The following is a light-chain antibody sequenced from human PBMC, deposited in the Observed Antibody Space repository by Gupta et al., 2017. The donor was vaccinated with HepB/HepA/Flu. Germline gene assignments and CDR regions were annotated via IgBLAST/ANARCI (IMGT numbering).Light chain of an antibody. CDR1: KIASIS. J-gene: IGLJ1*01. CDR3: QLWDSSGGNQGYV. Sequence: SFVLTQPPSVSVAPGATARITCEKTKIASISVHWYQQKPGQAPSLVIYYDSDRPPGIPGLFSGSNSGNTATLAISRVEGGDYADYYCQLWDSSGGNQGYVFGTGTKVTVL. CDR2: YDS. V-gene: IGLV3-21*04.